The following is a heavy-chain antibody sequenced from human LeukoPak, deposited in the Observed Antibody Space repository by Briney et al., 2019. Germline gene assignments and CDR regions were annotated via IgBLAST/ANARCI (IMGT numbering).Heavy chain of an antibody. D-gene: IGHD1-1*01. Sequence: KPSETLSLTCTVSHASISSYYWTWIRQPAGKGLEWIGRIYSSGDTNYNPSLKSRVTMSVDTSKNQFSLKLSSVTAADTAVYYCAREGTAGTNLNWFDPWGQGTLVTVSS. CDR1: HASISSYY. CDR2: IYSSGDT. V-gene: IGHV4-4*07. CDR3: AREGTAGTNLNWFDP. J-gene: IGHJ5*02.